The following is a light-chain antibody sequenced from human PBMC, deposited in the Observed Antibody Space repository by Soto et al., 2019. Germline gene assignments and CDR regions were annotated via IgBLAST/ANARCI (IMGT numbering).Light chain of an antibody. CDR3: QQRSDWPLT. Sequence: PGERATLSCRASQSVSSYFAWYQQKPGQAPRLLIYAASTRAAGIPARFSGSGSGTDFTLTISSLEPEDFAVYYCQQRSDWPLTFGGGTKVEIK. V-gene: IGKV3-11*01. CDR1: QSVSSY. J-gene: IGKJ4*01. CDR2: AAS.